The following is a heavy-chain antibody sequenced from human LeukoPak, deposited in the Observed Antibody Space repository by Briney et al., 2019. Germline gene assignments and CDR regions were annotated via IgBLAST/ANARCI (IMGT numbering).Heavy chain of an antibody. J-gene: IGHJ4*02. CDR1: GFTFSSYA. Sequence: QPGGSLRLSCSASGFTFSSYAMHWVRQAPGEGLEYVSAISSNGGSTYYADSVKGRFTISRDNSKNTLYLQMSSLRAEDTAVYYCVKGEANHFDYWGQGTLVTVSS. CDR3: VKGEANHFDY. CDR2: ISSNGGST. V-gene: IGHV3-64D*06. D-gene: IGHD3-16*01.